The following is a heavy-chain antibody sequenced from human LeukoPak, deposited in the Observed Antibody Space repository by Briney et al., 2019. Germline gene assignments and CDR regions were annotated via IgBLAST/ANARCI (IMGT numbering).Heavy chain of an antibody. CDR2: ISGSGGST. CDR3: AKGYSSSWYYFDY. J-gene: IGHJ4*02. D-gene: IGHD6-13*01. V-gene: IGHV3-23*01. Sequence: PGGSLRLSCAASGFTFSSYAMSWVRQAPGKGLEWVSAISGSGGSTYNADSVKGRFTISRDNSENTLYLQMNSLRAEDTAVYYCAKGYSSSWYYFDYWGQGTLVTVSS. CDR1: GFTFSSYA.